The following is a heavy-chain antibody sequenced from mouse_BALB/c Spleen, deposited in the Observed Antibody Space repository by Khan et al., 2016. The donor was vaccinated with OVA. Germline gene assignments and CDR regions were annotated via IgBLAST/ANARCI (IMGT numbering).Heavy chain of an antibody. Sequence: VQLKESGPELVKPGASVKISCKTSGYTFPEYTVHWVKQSLGKSLDWIGVINPKNGGTAYNQKFKGKATLTVDKSSSTAYMEFRSLTSDDSAVYYCARDAGRYWGQGTSVPVAS. V-gene: IGHV1-18*01. CDR3: ARDAGRY. J-gene: IGHJ4*01. CDR2: INPKNGGT. CDR1: GYTFPEYT.